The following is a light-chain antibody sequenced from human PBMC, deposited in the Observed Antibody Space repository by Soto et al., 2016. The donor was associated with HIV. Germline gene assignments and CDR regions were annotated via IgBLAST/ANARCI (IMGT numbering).Light chain of an antibody. CDR1: NIGREY. CDR2: YDS. V-gene: IGLV3-21*04. Sequence: SHVLTQPPSVSVAPGKTATITCGGNNIGREYVYWYQQKLGQAPVLVVSYDSDRPSGIPERFSGSHSGNTATLTISRVEAGDEADYYCQVWDANSDHRGVFGGGTKLTVL. CDR3: QVWDANSDHRGV. J-gene: IGLJ2*01.